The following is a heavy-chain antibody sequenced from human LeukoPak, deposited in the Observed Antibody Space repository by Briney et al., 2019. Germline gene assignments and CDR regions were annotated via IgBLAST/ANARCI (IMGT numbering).Heavy chain of an antibody. D-gene: IGHD2-15*01. CDR2: ISSSSYI. CDR1: GFTFISYS. V-gene: IGHV3-21*01. J-gene: IGHJ4*02. CDR3: ASEPPWYCSGGSCYSHSF. Sequence: PGPSLRLSCAASGFTFISYSMNSVRHAPGKWLEWVSSISSSSYIYYADSVRGRFTFSRDNAKNSLYLQMKSLRAEDTAVYSCASEPPWYCSGGSCYSHSFWGQGTLVTVSS.